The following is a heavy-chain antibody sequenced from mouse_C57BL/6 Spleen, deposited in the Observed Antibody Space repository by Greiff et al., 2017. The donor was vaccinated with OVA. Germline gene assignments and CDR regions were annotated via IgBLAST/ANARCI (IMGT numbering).Heavy chain of an antibody. D-gene: IGHD2-3*01. CDR2: ISSGSSTI. CDR1: GFTFSDYG. J-gene: IGHJ2*01. CDR3: AREDDGYSVFDY. Sequence: EVMLVESGGGLVKPGGSLKLSCAASGFTFSDYGMHWVRQAPEKGLEWVAYISSGSSTIYYADTVKGRFTISRDNAKNTLFLQMTSLRSEDTAVYYCAREDDGYSVFDYWGQGTTLTVSS. V-gene: IGHV5-17*01.